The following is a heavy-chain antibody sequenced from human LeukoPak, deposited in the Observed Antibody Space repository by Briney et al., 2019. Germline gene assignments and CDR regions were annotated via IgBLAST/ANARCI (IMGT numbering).Heavy chain of an antibody. D-gene: IGHD3-22*01. Sequence: GGSLRLSCAASGFTFSSCAMSWVRQAPGKGLEWVSGISGSGASTYYADSVRGRFTISRDNSKNTLYLQMNSLRAEDTAVYYCAKAYYDSSGYYSFYYWGQGTLVTVSS. CDR2: ISGSGAST. J-gene: IGHJ4*02. V-gene: IGHV3-23*01. CDR3: AKAYYDSSGYYSFYY. CDR1: GFTFSSCA.